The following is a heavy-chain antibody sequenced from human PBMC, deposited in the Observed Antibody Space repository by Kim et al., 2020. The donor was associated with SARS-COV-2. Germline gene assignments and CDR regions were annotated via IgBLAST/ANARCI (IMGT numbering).Heavy chain of an antibody. CDR1: GYTFTSYY. CDR3: ARDPSLGELGWLLPDY. CDR2: INPSGGST. D-gene: IGHD3-3*01. V-gene: IGHV1-46*01. J-gene: IGHJ4*02. Sequence: ASVKVSCKASGYTFTSYYMHWVRQAPGQGLEWMGIINPSGGSTSYAQKFQGRVTMTRDTSTSTVYMELSSLRSEDTAVYYCARDPSLGELGWLLPDYWGQGTMVTVSS.